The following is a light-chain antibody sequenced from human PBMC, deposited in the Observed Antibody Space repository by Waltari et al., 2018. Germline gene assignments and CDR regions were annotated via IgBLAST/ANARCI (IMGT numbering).Light chain of an antibody. V-gene: IGKV4-1*01. J-gene: IGKJ1*01. CDR2: WAS. CDR1: QSVLYSSNNKNY. Sequence: DIVMTQSPDSLAVSLGERATLHCKSSQSVLYSSNNKNYLACNQQKPGQPPKLLIYWASTRESGVPDRFSGSGSGTEFTLTISSLQAEDVAVYYCQQYHSTPWAFGQGTKVEIK. CDR3: QQYHSTPWA.